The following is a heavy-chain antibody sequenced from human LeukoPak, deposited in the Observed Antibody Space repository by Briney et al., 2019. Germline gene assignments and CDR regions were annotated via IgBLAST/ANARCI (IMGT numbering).Heavy chain of an antibody. Sequence: GGSLRLSCAASGFTFSSYAMSWVRQAPGKGLEWVSGISGSGGDTYNANSVKGRFTISRDNAKQSLYLQMDSLRAEDTAVYYCVRDKGGLLRVFDYWGQGTLVTVSS. CDR3: VRDKGGLLRVFDY. CDR1: GFTFSSYA. J-gene: IGHJ4*02. D-gene: IGHD3-10*01. CDR2: ISGSGGDT. V-gene: IGHV3-23*01.